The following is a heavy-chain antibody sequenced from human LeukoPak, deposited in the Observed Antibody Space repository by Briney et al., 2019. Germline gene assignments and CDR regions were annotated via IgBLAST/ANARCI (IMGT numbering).Heavy chain of an antibody. CDR2: FIPIFGTA. Sequence: ASVKVSCKASGGTFSSYAINWVRQAPGQGLEWMGGFIPIFGTANYAQKFQGRVTITTDESTSTAYMELSSLRSEDTAVYYCARDSPPYSSRAYYFDYWGQGTLVTVSS. CDR1: GGTFSSYA. CDR3: ARDSPPYSSRAYYFDY. J-gene: IGHJ4*02. V-gene: IGHV1-69*05. D-gene: IGHD6-13*01.